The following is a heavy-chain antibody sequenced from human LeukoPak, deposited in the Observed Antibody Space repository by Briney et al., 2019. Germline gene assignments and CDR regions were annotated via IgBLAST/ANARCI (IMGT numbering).Heavy chain of an antibody. CDR3: ARALGGYYYDY. CDR2: IYYSGST. J-gene: IGHJ4*02. CDR1: GGSISSYY. V-gene: IGHV4-59*01. D-gene: IGHD3-22*01. Sequence: SETLSLTCTVSGGSISSYYWSWIRQPPGKGLEWIGYIYYSGSTNYNPSLKSRVTMSVDTSKNQFSLKLSSVTAADTAVYYCARALGGYYYDYWGQGTLVTVSS.